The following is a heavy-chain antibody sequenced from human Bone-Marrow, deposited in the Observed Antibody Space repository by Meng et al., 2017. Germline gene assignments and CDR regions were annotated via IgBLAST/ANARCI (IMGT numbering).Heavy chain of an antibody. CDR1: GFTFSDYY. Sequence: GESLKISCAASGFTFSDYYMSWIRQAPGKGLEWVSYISSSGSTIYYADSVKGRFTISRDNAKNSLYLQMNSLRAEDTAVYYCATSHCSGGSCFPGDYYYYGMDVWGQGTTVTVSS. D-gene: IGHD2-15*01. J-gene: IGHJ6*02. V-gene: IGHV3-11*04. CDR3: ATSHCSGGSCFPGDYYYYGMDV. CDR2: ISSSGSTI.